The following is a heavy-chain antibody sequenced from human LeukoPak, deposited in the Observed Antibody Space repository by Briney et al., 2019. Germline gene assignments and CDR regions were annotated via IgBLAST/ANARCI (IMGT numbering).Heavy chain of an antibody. D-gene: IGHD1-26*01. CDR3: AKDVGRGWDYFDS. CDR1: GFSFSNYG. J-gene: IGHJ4*02. CDR2: FWFDGSNS. Sequence: GGSLRLSCAASGFSFSNYGMHWVRQAPGKGLEWVAVFWFDGSNSYHADSVKGRFTISRDESKNTLYLQMSSLRAEDTAVYYCAKDVGRGWDYFDSWGQGSLVTVSS. V-gene: IGHV3-33*03.